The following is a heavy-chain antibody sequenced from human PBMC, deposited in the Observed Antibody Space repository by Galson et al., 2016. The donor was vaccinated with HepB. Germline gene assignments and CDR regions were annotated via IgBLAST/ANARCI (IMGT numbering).Heavy chain of an antibody. D-gene: IGHD2-21*02. V-gene: IGHV4-59*08. Sequence: SETLSLTCTVSGGSISSFYWSWIRQPPGKGLEWIGYIYYSGRTNYNPSLKSPLTISVDPSKNQFSLKLSFVTAADTAVYFCAKHMMVTSNYFYYGMGVWVQGTTVTVSS. CDR1: GGSISSFY. J-gene: IGHJ6*02. CDR3: AKHMMVTSNYFYYGMGV. CDR2: IYYSGRT.